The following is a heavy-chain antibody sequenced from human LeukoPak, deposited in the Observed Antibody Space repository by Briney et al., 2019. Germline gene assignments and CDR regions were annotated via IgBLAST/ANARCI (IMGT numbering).Heavy chain of an antibody. CDR3: ARDLDNQPGAQNFDY. CDR2: IFYSGTT. Sequence: SETLSLTCILSGGSIGSSSYYWGWIRQPPGKGREWIGSIFYSGTTYYNTYLKSRVAISVDTSKNQFTLKLSSVTAADTAVYYCARDLDNQPGAQNFDYWGQGTLVTVSS. CDR1: GGSIGSSSYY. D-gene: IGHD1-14*01. V-gene: IGHV4-39*06. J-gene: IGHJ4*02.